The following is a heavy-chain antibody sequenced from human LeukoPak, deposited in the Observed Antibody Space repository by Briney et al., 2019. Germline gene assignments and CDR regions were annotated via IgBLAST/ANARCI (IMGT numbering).Heavy chain of an antibody. CDR1: GGTFSSYA. D-gene: IGHD3-10*01. Sequence: GASVKVSCXASGGTFSSYAISWVRQAPGQGLGWMGGIIPIFGTANYAQKFQGRVTITADESTSTAYMELSSLRSEDTAVYYCARGWSEGSGPDNAFDIWGQGTMVTVSS. CDR2: IIPIFGTA. CDR3: ARGWSEGSGPDNAFDI. J-gene: IGHJ3*02. V-gene: IGHV1-69*13.